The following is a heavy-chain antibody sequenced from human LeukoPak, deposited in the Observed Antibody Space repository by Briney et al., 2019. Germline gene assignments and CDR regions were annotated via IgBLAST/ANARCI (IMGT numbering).Heavy chain of an antibody. V-gene: IGHV1-24*01. Sequence: ASVKVSCKVSGYTLTELSMHWVRQAPGKGLEWMGGFDPEDGETIYAQKFQGRVTMTEDTSTDTAYMELSSLRSEDTAVYYCATGKPTPYCSGGSCYSEFDYWGQNPGHRLL. CDR2: FDPEDGET. CDR1: GYTLTELS. CDR3: ATGKPTPYCSGGSCYSEFDY. D-gene: IGHD2-15*01. J-gene: IGHJ4*01.